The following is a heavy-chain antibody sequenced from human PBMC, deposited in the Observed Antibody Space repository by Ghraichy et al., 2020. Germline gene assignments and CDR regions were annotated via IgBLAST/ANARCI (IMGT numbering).Heavy chain of an antibody. D-gene: IGHD3-10*01. CDR1: GYTFTSYD. V-gene: IGHV1-8*01. CDR3: AREFNNYYGSGGDY. CDR2: MNPNSGNT. Sequence: ASVKVSCKASGYTFTSYDINWVRQATGQGLEWMGWMNPNSGNTGYAQKFQGRVTMTRNTSISTAYMELSSLRSEDTAVYYCAREFNNYYGSGGDYWGQGTLVTVSS. J-gene: IGHJ4*02.